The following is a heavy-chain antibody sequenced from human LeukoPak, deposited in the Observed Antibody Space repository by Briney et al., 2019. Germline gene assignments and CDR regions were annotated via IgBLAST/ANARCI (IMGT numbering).Heavy chain of an antibody. Sequence: SETLSLTCTVSGGSISSSTYFWGWIRHPPGKGLEWIGTIYYTGSTYYNPSLKSRVTISVDTSKNQFSLKVRSVTAADTAVYYCARGPQGVTRPEYWGQGTLVTVSS. CDR3: ARGPQGVTRPEY. CDR1: GGSISSSTYF. D-gene: IGHD4-17*01. J-gene: IGHJ4*02. V-gene: IGHV4-39*01. CDR2: IYYTGST.